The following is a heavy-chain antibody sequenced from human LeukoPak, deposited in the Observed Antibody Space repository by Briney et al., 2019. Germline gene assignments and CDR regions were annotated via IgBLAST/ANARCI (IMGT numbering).Heavy chain of an antibody. J-gene: IGHJ4*02. CDR2: IYTSGST. Sequence: SETLSLTCTVSGGSISSYFWSWIRQPAGKGLEWIGRIYTSGSTNYNPSLKSRVTMSVDTSKKQFSLELTSVTAADTAVYYCARGIGGRAFDYWGQGTLVTVSS. CDR1: GGSISSYF. CDR3: ARGIGGRAFDY. V-gene: IGHV4-4*07. D-gene: IGHD6-6*01.